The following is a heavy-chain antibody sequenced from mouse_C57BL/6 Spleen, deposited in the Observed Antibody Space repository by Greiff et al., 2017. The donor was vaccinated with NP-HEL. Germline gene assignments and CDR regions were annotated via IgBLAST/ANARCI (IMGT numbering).Heavy chain of an antibody. CDR1: GFTFSDYG. Sequence: DVQLVESGGGLVKPGGSLKLSCAASGFTFSDYGMHWVRQAPEKGLEWVAYISSGSSTIYYADTVKGRFTISRDNAKNTLFLQMTSLRSEDTAMYYCAREDYYGSRGDFDYWGQGTTLTVSS. D-gene: IGHD1-1*01. CDR3: AREDYYGSRGDFDY. CDR2: ISSGSSTI. J-gene: IGHJ2*01. V-gene: IGHV5-17*01.